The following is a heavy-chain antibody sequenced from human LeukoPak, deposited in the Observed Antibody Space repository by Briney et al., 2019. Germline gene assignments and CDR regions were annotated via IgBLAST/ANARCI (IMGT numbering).Heavy chain of an antibody. CDR3: ARGLIDWQDIVVVPAAMRT. CDR1: GYTFTGYY. D-gene: IGHD2-2*01. CDR2: INPNSGGT. Sequence: GASVKVSCKASGYTFTGYYMHWVRQAPGQGLEWMGWINPNSGGTNYAQKFQGRVTMTRDTSISTAYMELSRLRSDDTAVYYCARGLIDWQDIVVVPAAMRTWGQGTLVTVSS. V-gene: IGHV1-2*02. J-gene: IGHJ5*02.